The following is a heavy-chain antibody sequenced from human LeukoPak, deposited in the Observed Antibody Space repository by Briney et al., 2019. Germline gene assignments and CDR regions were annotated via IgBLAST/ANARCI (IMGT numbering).Heavy chain of an antibody. J-gene: IGHJ4*02. CDR1: GFTFSSYG. V-gene: IGHV3-33*01. CDR2: IWYDGSNK. D-gene: IGHD6-13*01. CDR3: VRAPPGIAAEYYFDY. Sequence: GGSLRLSCAASGFTFSSYGMHWVRQAPGKGLEWVAVIWYDGSNKYYAGSVKGRFTISRDNSKNTLYLQMNSLRAEDTAVYYCVRAPPGIAAEYYFDYWGQGTLVTVSS.